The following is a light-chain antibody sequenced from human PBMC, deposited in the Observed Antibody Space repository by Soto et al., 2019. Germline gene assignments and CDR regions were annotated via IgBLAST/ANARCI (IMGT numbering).Light chain of an antibody. CDR2: EVS. CDR3: SSYTSSSTPHCV. CDR1: SSDVGGYNY. V-gene: IGLV2-14*01. Sequence: QSALTQPASVSGSPGQSITISCTGTSSDVGGYNYVSWYQQHPGKAPKLMIYEVSNRPSGVSNRFSGSKSGNTASLTISGLQAEDEADYYCSSYTSSSTPHCVFGTGTKLTVL. J-gene: IGLJ1*01.